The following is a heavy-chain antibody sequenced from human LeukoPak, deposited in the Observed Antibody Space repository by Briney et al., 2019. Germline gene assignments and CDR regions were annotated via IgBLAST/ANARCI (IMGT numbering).Heavy chain of an antibody. CDR3: ARGAAWLAGIDY. CDR2: IYYSGTT. V-gene: IGHV4-39*01. Sequence: SEILSLTCTVSGGSISSSSYYWGWIRQPPGKGLEWIGSIYYSGTTHYNLSLKSRVTIFVDTSKNQFSLKLSSVTAADTAVYYCARGAAWLAGIDYWGQGTLVIVSS. CDR1: GGSISSSSYY. D-gene: IGHD6-19*01. J-gene: IGHJ4*02.